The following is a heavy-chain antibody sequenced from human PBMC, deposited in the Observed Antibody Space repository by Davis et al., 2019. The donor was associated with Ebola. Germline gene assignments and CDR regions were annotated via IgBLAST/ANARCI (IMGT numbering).Heavy chain of an antibody. D-gene: IGHD2-8*01. J-gene: IGHJ5*02. V-gene: IGHV4-59*12. Sequence: SETLSLTCTVSGGSISSYYWSWIRQPPGKGLEWIGYIYYSGSTNYNPSLKSRVTISVDTSKNQFSLKLSSVTAADTAVYYCARGRVVLMVYAIYWFDPWGQGTLVTVSS. CDR3: ARGRVVLMVYAIYWFDP. CDR1: GGSISSYY. CDR2: IYYSGST.